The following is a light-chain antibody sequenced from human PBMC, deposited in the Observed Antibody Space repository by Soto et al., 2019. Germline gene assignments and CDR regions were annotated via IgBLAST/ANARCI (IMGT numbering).Light chain of an antibody. Sequence: DIQMTQSPSSLSASVGDRVTITCRASESISRHLNWYQQKPGNAPKLLIYAASSLQNGVPSRFSGSESGTDFTLTISNLQPGDFATYYCQESSSTLSIPFDQGTRLETK. CDR1: ESISRH. J-gene: IGKJ5*01. CDR2: AAS. CDR3: QESSSTLSIP. V-gene: IGKV1-39*01.